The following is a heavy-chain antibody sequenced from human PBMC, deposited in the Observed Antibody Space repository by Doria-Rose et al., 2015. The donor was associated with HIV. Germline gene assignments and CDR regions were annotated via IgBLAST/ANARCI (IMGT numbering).Heavy chain of an antibody. V-gene: IGHV2-26*01. D-gene: IGHD6-13*01. Sequence: QITLKESGPVLVKPTETLTLTCTVSGVSLSSPGMGVSWIRQPPGKALEWLATIFSEDDRSYQTSLKSRLTISRGTSKSQVVLTMTDMDPVDTATYYCARIKSSRWYHKYYFDFWGQGTLVIVSA. CDR3: ARIKSSRWYHKYYFDF. CDR2: IFSEDDR. CDR1: GVSLSSPGMG. J-gene: IGHJ4*02.